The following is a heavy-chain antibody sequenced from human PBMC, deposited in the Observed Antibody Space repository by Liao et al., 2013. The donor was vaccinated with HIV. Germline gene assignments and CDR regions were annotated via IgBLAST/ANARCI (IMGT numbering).Heavy chain of an antibody. Sequence: QVQLQQWGAGLLKPSETLSLTCAVYGGSFSNYYWSWIRQPPGKGLEWIGEINHTGSTNYNPSLKSRVTISVDTSKNQFSLKLNSVTAADTAIYYCARSERWTLSSGDVWGRGTTVTVSS. CDR3: ARSERWTLSSGDV. J-gene: IGHJ6*04. CDR2: INHTGST. CDR1: GGSFSNYY. D-gene: IGHD3-10*01. V-gene: IGHV4-34*01.